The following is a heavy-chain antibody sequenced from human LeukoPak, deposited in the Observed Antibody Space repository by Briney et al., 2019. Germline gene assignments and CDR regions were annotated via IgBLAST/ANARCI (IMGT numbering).Heavy chain of an antibody. CDR2: IRYDGSNK. Sequence: PGGSLRLSCAASGFTFSDYYMSWVRQAPGKGLEWVAFIRYDGSNKYYADSVKGRFTISRDNSKNTLYLQMNSLRAEDTAVYYCAKEGDILTGYYIGYWGQGTLVTVSS. CDR3: AKEGDILTGYYIGY. D-gene: IGHD3-9*01. CDR1: GFTFSDYY. V-gene: IGHV3-30*02. J-gene: IGHJ4*02.